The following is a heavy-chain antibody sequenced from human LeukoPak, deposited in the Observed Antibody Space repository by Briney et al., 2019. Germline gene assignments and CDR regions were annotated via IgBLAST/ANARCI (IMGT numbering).Heavy chain of an antibody. D-gene: IGHD5-24*01. V-gene: IGHV4-4*07. J-gene: IGHJ4*02. CDR1: GGSISGYY. Sequence: PSETLSLTCTVSGGSISGYYWSWIRQPAGKGLEWIGRIYTSGSTNYNPSLKSRVTMSVDTSKNQFSLKLSSVTAADTAVYYCASQLKDGYNNGVVYWGQGTLVTVSS. CDR3: ASQLKDGYNNGVVY. CDR2: IYTSGST.